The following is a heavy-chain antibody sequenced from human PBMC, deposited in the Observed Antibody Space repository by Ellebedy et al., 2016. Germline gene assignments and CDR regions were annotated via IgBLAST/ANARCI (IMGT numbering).Heavy chain of an antibody. D-gene: IGHD2-2*01. CDR2: ISANGDKR. J-gene: IGHJ4*02. V-gene: IGHV3-23*01. CDR3: RQGHYADY. CDR1: GLPFSTFF. Sequence: GESLKISXAVSGLPFSTFFMSWVRQAPGKGLEWVATISANGDKRDFADSVQGRFTISRDNFRNTLHLQMSNLRGEDTAVYYCRQGHYADYWGQGTLVTVSS.